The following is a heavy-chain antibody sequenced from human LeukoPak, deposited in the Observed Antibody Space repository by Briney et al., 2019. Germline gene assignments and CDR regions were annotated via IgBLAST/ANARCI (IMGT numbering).Heavy chain of an antibody. J-gene: IGHJ3*02. D-gene: IGHD5-18*01. CDR1: GFTVSSNY. Sequence: PGGSLRLSCAASGFTVSSNYMSWVRQAPGKGLEWVSVIYSGGSTYYADSVKGRFTISRDNSKNTLYLQMNSLRAEDTAVYYCARDLGSYGSVDAFDIWGQRTMVTVSS. V-gene: IGHV3-53*01. CDR3: ARDLGSYGSVDAFDI. CDR2: IYSGGST.